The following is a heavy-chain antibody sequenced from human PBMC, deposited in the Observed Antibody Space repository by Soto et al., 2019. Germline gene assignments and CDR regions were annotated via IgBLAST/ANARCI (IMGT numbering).Heavy chain of an antibody. CDR1: GGSISSYY. Sequence: PSETLSLTCTVSGGSISSYYWSWIRQPAGKGLEWIGRIYTSGSTNYNPSLKSRVTMSVDTSKNQFSLKLSSVTAADTAVYYCARDLVVVAATGTWFDPWGQGTLVTVSS. J-gene: IGHJ5*02. CDR2: IYTSGST. D-gene: IGHD2-15*01. CDR3: ARDLVVVAATGTWFDP. V-gene: IGHV4-4*07.